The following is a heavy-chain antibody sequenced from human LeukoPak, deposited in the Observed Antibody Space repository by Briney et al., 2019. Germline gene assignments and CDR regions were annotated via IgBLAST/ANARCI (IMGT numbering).Heavy chain of an antibody. Sequence: PGGSLRLSCAASGFTFSSYAMSWVRQSTGKGLEWVSSTSGDGGATYYSNSVKGRFTISRDNSRNTLYLQMNSLRAEDTAVYYCAKFYYDSSGYYLGRYMDVWGKGTTVTVSS. D-gene: IGHD3-22*01. CDR1: GFTFSSYA. J-gene: IGHJ6*03. CDR2: TSGDGGAT. CDR3: AKFYYDSSGYYLGRYMDV. V-gene: IGHV3-23*01.